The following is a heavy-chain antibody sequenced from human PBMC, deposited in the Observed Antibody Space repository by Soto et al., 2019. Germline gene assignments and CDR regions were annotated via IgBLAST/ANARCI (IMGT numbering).Heavy chain of an antibody. Sequence: QVQLQQWGAGLLKPSETLSLTCAVSGESFSYYFWSWIRQPPGKGLVWIGETDQTGRTNYNPSLKSRVIMSVDTSKTQFSLNLSSVTAADTAMYYCARGVGSGRDYGLDVWGQGTTVTVS. CDR1: GESFSYYF. CDR3: ARGVGSGRDYGLDV. CDR2: TDQTGRT. V-gene: IGHV4-34*01. D-gene: IGHD3-10*01. J-gene: IGHJ6*02.